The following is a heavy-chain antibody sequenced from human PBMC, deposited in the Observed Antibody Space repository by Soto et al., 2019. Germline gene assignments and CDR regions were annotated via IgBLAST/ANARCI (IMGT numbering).Heavy chain of an antibody. Sequence: GGSLRLSCAASGFTFSSYWMSWVRQAPGKGLEWVANIKQDGSEKYYVDSVKGRFTISRDNAKNSLYLQMNSLRAEDTAVYYCARESCSSTSCYFDYWGQGTLVTVSS. J-gene: IGHJ4*02. D-gene: IGHD2-2*01. CDR1: GFTFSSYW. CDR3: ARESCSSTSCYFDY. V-gene: IGHV3-7*05. CDR2: IKQDGSEK.